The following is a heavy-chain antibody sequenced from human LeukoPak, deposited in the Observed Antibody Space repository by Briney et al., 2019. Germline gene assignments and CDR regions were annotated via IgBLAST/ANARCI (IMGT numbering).Heavy chain of an antibody. CDR3: ARGIYSNYGGD. Sequence: GGSLRLSCAASGFTFDDYGMSWVRQAPGKGLEWVSGINWNGGSTGYADSVKGRFTISRDNAKNSLYLQMNSLRAEDTAVYYCARGIYSNYGGDWGQGTLVTVSS. CDR1: GFTFDDYG. J-gene: IGHJ4*02. CDR2: INWNGGST. D-gene: IGHD4-11*01. V-gene: IGHV3-20*04.